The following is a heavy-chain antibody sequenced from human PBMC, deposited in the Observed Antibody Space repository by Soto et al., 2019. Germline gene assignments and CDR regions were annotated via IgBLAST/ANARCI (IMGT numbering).Heavy chain of an antibody. CDR1: GGTITRYP. CDR3: GRGRSGQLVVFY. Sequence: EASVNVSCTTVGGTITRYPSGWVRQTPGQGPEWMGEIGPVGGEARYAQKFQGRVTITRDTSTTTVYMEFNSLSPEDTAVYYCGRGRSGQLVVFYGGQGTPVTVSS. V-gene: IGHV1-69*05. D-gene: IGHD3-10*01. CDR2: IGPVGGEA. J-gene: IGHJ4*02.